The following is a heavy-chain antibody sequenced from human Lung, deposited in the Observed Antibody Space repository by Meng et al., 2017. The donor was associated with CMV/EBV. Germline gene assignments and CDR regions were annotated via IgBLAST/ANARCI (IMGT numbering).Heavy chain of an antibody. V-gene: IGHV1-46*01. CDR3: AGDRGGGATIPCDN. CDR1: GYTFTNYC. D-gene: IGHD1-26*01. Sequence: ASVXVSXKASGYTFTNYCLHWVRQAPGQGLEWMAIINPSGGTTTYAQKFRGRVTLTRDTSTSTVYMELSSLRSEDTAMYYCAGDRGGGATIPCDNWGQGTXVTVSS. CDR2: INPSGGTT. J-gene: IGHJ4*02.